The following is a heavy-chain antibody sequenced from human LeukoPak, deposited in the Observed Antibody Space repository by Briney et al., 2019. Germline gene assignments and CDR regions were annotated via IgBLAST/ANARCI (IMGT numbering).Heavy chain of an antibody. CDR3: ARGSSSVTLPGD. Sequence: GRSLRLSCAASGFTFSTYAMHWVRQAPGKGLEWVAVIWYDGNNKYYADSVKGQFTISRDNSKNTLYLQMNSLRVEDTAVYYCARGSSSVTLPGDWGQGTLVTVSS. V-gene: IGHV3-33*01. CDR1: GFTFSTYA. CDR2: IWYDGNNK. J-gene: IGHJ4*02. D-gene: IGHD2-2*01.